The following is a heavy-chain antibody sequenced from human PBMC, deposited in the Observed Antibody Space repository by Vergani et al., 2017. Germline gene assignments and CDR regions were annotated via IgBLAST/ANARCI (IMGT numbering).Heavy chain of an antibody. CDR2: IHTSGST. D-gene: IGHD3-10*01. V-gene: IGHV4-4*07. CDR1: GGSISNYY. Sequence: QVQLQESGPGLVKPSETLSLTCTVSGGSISNYYWRWIRQPAGKGLEWIGRIHTSGSTNYNPSLKSRVTMSVDTSKNQFSLKLTSVTAADTAVYYCARDRIALGEDAFDIWGQGTMVTVSS. CDR3: ARDRIALGEDAFDI. J-gene: IGHJ3*02.